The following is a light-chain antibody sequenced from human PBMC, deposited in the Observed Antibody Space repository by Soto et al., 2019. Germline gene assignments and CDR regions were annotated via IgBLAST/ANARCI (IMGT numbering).Light chain of an antibody. V-gene: IGLV2-14*03. Sequence: SVLTQPATVYGSPGQSITISCTGASGDFGGYNYVSWYQQHPGKAPQLLIYGVTNRPSGVSNRFSGSKSGNTASLTISGLQADDEAEYYCNSYTNSNTLPVFGTGTKGTVL. CDR2: GVT. CDR1: SGDFGGYNY. J-gene: IGLJ1*01. CDR3: NSYTNSNTLPV.